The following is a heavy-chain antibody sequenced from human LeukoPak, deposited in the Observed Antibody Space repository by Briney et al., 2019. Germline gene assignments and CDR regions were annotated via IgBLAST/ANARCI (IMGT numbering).Heavy chain of an antibody. D-gene: IGHD6-13*01. CDR1: VFTFSSYA. J-gene: IGHJ4*02. V-gene: IGHV3-23*01. Sequence: GGSLRLSCAASVFTFSSYAMSWVRQARGKGVEWVSGISGSGGSTYYADSVKGRFTISRDNSKDTLYLQMNSLRAEDTAVYYCARPSTSGIAAASLKYWGQGTLVTVSS. CDR3: ARPSTSGIAAASLKY. CDR2: ISGSGGST.